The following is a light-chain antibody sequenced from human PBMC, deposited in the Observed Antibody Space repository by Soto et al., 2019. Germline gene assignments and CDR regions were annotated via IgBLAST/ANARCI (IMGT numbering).Light chain of an antibody. CDR3: QHYNSYSEA. CDR1: QTISSW. V-gene: IGKV1-5*03. Sequence: DIQITPSPSTLSGSVGDRVTITCRASQTISSWLAWYQQKPGKAPKLLIYKASTLKSGVPSRFSGSGSGTEFTLTIRSLQTDEFATYYCQHYNSYSEAFGQGPKGEIK. CDR2: KAS. J-gene: IGKJ1*01.